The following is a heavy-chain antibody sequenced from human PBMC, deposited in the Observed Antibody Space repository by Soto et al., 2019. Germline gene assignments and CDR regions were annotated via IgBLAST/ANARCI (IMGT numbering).Heavy chain of an antibody. J-gene: IGHJ5*02. D-gene: IGHD5-18*01. CDR3: ARDLAGGYSYGYNWFDP. V-gene: IGHV3-7*05. CDR1: GFTFSSYW. Sequence: GGSLRLSCAASGFTFSSYWMSWVRQAPGKGLEWVANIKQDGSEKYYVDSVKGRFTISRDNAKNSLYLQMNSLRAEDTAVYYCARDLAGGYSYGYNWFDPWGQGTLVTVSS. CDR2: IKQDGSEK.